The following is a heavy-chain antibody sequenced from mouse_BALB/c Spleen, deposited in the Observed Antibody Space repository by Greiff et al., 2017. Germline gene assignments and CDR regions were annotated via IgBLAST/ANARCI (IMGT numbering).Heavy chain of an antibody. D-gene: IGHD2-4*01. Sequence: EVMLVESGGGLVQPGGSRKLSCAASGFTFSSFGMHWVRQAPEKGLEWVAYISSGSSTIYYADTVKGRFTISRDNPKNTLFLQMTSLRSEDTAMYYCARSSTMITFAYWGQGTLVTVSA. CDR3: ARSSTMITFAY. CDR1: GFTFSSFG. V-gene: IGHV5-17*02. J-gene: IGHJ3*01. CDR2: ISSGSSTI.